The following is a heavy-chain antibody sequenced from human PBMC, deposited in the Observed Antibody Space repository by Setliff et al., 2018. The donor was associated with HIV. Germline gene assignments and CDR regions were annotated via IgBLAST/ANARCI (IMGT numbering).Heavy chain of an antibody. J-gene: IGHJ4*01. Sequence: SETLSLTCTVSLGSISSSYSHYWAWIRQPPGKGLEWIGHIFHTGYSIYSPSLKSRVTMSVDTSKNEFSLKMTSVIAADAAVYFCARLAATYGNHRFDYWGQESRSPSPQ. CDR3: ARLAATYGNHRFDY. CDR2: IFHTGYS. V-gene: IGHV4-39*01. D-gene: IGHD1-1*01. CDR1: LGSISSSYSHY.